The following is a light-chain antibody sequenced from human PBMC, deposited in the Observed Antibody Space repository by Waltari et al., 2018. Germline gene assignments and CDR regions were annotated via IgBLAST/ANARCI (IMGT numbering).Light chain of an antibody. Sequence: QLVLTQSPSASASLGASVKLTCTLDSGHSSNIVAWLQQQPEKGPRYLMKINSDGSHSKGDEIPERFSVSSAGAVRYLTISSVQSEDEADYYCQTGGHGTWVFGGGTKLTVL. J-gene: IGLJ3*02. CDR2: INSDGSH. CDR1: SGHSSNI. V-gene: IGLV4-69*01. CDR3: QTGGHGTWV.